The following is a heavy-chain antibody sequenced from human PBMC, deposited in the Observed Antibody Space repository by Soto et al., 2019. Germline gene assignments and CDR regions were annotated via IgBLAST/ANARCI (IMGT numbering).Heavy chain of an antibody. CDR3: TVGGAGPPFAY. CDR2: IHYSGST. D-gene: IGHD3-16*01. J-gene: IGHJ4*02. CDR1: GVSITSHY. V-gene: IGHV4-59*11. Sequence: QVQLQESGPGLVKPSETLSLTCTVSGVSITSHYWTWIRQPPGKGLERIGNIHYSGSTHYSPSLKGRVIISVDTSENQSSLKLSSVTPADTAVYYCTVGGAGPPFAYWGQGTLVTVAS.